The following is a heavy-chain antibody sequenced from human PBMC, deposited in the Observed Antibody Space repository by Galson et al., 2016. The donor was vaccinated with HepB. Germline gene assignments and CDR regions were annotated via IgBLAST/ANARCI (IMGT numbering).Heavy chain of an antibody. CDR3: AKERDEYGDYNDAFDI. V-gene: IGHV3-20*04. CDR2: INWNEDYT. CDR1: GFNFDDFG. Sequence: SLRLSCAASGFNFDDFGMSWVRQAPGKGLDWVSGINWNEDYTCYADSVKGRCTISRDNTKNSLYLEMNSLRAEDTALYYCAKERDEYGDYNDAFDIWGQGTLVTVSS. J-gene: IGHJ3*02. D-gene: IGHD4-17*01.